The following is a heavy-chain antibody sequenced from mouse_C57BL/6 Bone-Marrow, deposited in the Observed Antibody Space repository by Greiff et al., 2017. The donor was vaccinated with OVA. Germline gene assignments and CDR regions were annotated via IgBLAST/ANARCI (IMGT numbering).Heavy chain of an antibody. CDR3: ARPYDYDRDYYAMDY. CDR2: IHPNSGST. D-gene: IGHD2-4*01. V-gene: IGHV1-64*01. CDR1: GYTFTSYW. Sequence: QVQLQQPGAELVKPGASVKLSCQASGYTFTSYWMHWVKQRPGQGLEWIGMIHPNSGSTNYNEKFKSKATLTVDKSSSTAYMQLSSLTSEDSAVYYCARPYDYDRDYYAMDYWGQGTSVTVSS. J-gene: IGHJ4*01.